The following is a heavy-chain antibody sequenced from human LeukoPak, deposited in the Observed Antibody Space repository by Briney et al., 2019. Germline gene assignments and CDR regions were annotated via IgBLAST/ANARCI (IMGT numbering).Heavy chain of an antibody. CDR1: GGSISSYY. D-gene: IGHD3-10*01. J-gene: IGHJ4*02. Sequence: PSETLSLTCTVSGGSISSYYWSWIRQPPGKGLEWIGYIYYSGSTNYNPSLKSRVTISVDPSKNQFSLKLSSVTAADTAVYYCARGGDLWFGELLWGVFDYWGQGTLVTVSS. CDR3: ARGGDLWFGELLWGVFDY. V-gene: IGHV4-59*01. CDR2: IYYSGST.